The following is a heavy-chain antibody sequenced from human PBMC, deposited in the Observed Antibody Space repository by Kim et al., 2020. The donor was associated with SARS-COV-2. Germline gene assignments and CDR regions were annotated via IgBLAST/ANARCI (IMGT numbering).Heavy chain of an antibody. CDR1: GASISGYY. V-gene: IGHV4-59*01. Sequence: SETLSLTCTVSGASISGYYWGWIRQPPRKTLEWIGYIHDSRGTNYNPSLESRVTISVDTSKNQFSLRLTSLTTADTAVYYCVRGTGWRPELWGLGALVTVSS. CDR3: VRGTGWRPEL. CDR2: IHDSRGT. J-gene: IGHJ4*02. D-gene: IGHD2-21*02.